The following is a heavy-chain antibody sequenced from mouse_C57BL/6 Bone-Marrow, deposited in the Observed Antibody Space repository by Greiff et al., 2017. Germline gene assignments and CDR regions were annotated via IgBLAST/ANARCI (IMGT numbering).Heavy chain of an antibody. Sequence: VQLQQSGAELVRPGASVKLSCTASGFNIKDDYMHWVKQRPEQGLEWIGWIDPENGDTEYASKFQGKATITADTSSNTAYLQLSSLTSEDTSVYYCTTYYASSYDWYFDVWGTGTTVTVSS. J-gene: IGHJ1*03. CDR1: GFNIKDDY. CDR2: IDPENGDT. V-gene: IGHV14-4*01. D-gene: IGHD1-1*01. CDR3: TTYYASSYDWYFDV.